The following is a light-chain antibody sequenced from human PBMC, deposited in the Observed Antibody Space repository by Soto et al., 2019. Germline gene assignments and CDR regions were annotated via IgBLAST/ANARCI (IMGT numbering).Light chain of an antibody. CDR3: QQYDNLPVT. CDR1: HDIINY. CDR2: DAF. Sequence: DIQMTQSPSSLSASVGDRVTITCQASHDIINYLNWFHQKPGEAPKLLIFDAFKLETGVPSRFSGSGSGTDFTLTISSLQPEDIATYYCQQYDNLPVTFGGGTKVESK. J-gene: IGKJ4*01. V-gene: IGKV1-33*01.